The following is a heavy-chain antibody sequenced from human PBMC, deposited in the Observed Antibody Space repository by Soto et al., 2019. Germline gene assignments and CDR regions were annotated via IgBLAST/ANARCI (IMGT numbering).Heavy chain of an antibody. D-gene: IGHD5-12*01. CDR3: ARDYSGYDPALNRFDP. CDR1: GDIFDNYA. CDR2: ISPVIGTT. Sequence: ASVKVSCKASGDIFDNYAISWVRQAPGQGLEWPGGISPVIGTTHYAQRFQGRLTITADRSTMTTYMELSGLKSEDTAIYFCARDYSGYDPALNRFDPWGQGTLVTVSS. J-gene: IGHJ5*02. V-gene: IGHV1-69*06.